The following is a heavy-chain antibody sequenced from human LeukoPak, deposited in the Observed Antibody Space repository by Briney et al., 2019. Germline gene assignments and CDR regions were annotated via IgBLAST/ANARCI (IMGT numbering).Heavy chain of an antibody. CDR3: ARLYSGSYPRLDY. J-gene: IGHJ4*02. Sequence: SETLSLTCTVSGGSISSSRYYWSWIRQPPGKGLEWIGYIYYSGSTNYNPSLKSRVTISVDTSRNQFTLRLSSVTAADTAVYYCARLYSGSYPRLDYWGRGTLVTVSS. CDR1: GGSISSSRYY. D-gene: IGHD1-26*01. CDR2: IYYSGST. V-gene: IGHV4-61*01.